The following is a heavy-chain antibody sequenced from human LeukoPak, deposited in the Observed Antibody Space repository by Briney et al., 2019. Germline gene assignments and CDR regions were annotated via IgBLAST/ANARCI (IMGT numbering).Heavy chain of an antibody. CDR3: ATPREDIVGAIQFDY. CDR1: GYTLAELS. D-gene: IGHD1-26*01. V-gene: IGHV1-24*01. J-gene: IGHJ4*02. Sequence: ASVKVSCKVSGYTLAELSMHWVRQAPGKGLEWMGGFDPEDGGTIYAQKFQGRVTMTEDTSTDTAYMELSSLRSEDTAVYYCATPREDIVGAIQFDYWGQGTLVTVSS. CDR2: FDPEDGGT.